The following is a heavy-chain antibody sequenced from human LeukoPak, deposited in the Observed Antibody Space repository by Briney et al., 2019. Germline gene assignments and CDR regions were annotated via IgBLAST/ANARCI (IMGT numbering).Heavy chain of an antibody. CDR1: GFTFGSYW. V-gene: IGHV3-7*01. CDR3: ARCNYYDSSRHPTSFEN. D-gene: IGHD3-22*01. Sequence: GGSLRLSCAASGFTFGSYWMAWVRQAPGKGLEWVANIKEDESEKYYVDSVRGRFTISRDNAKNSLYLQMNSLRAEDTAVYYCARCNYYDSSRHPTSFENWGQGTLVTVSS. CDR2: IKEDESEK. J-gene: IGHJ4*02.